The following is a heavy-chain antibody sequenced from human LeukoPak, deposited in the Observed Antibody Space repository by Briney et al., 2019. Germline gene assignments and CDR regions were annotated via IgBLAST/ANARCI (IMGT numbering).Heavy chain of an antibody. J-gene: IGHJ4*02. Sequence: QSGGSLRLSCAAYGFTFSSIWMSWVPQAPGKGLEWVANIKQGGSEKYYVDSVKGRFTISRDNAKNSLYLQMNSLRAEDTAVYYCARGAPEDSGYGLPGGYWGQGTLVTVSS. D-gene: IGHD5-12*01. CDR3: ARGAPEDSGYGLPGGY. CDR1: GFTFSSIW. V-gene: IGHV3-7*03. CDR2: IKQGGSEK.